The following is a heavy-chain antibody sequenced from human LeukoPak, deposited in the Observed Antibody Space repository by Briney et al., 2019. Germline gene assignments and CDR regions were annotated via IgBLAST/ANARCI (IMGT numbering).Heavy chain of an antibody. CDR1: GYAFTTYY. CDR2: ITPNDGRP. CDR3: ARDQIQVWNMVGRFDY. V-gene: IGHV1-46*01. D-gene: IGHD5-18*01. Sequence: ASVKVSCKTSGYAFTTYYIHWIRQAPGQGLEWLGVITPNDGRPTYSQKFQGRVTMSMDTSTSTVYMELSSLGSDDTAMYYCARDQIQVWNMVGRFDYWGQGTLVSVSS. J-gene: IGHJ4*02.